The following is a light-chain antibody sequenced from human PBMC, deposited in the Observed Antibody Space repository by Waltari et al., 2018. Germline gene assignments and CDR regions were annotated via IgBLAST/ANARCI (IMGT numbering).Light chain of an antibody. Sequence: SYELTQPPSVSVSLGQMARITCSGEALPKKYAYWYQQKPGQFPVLVVYKETERASGSPERVAGSSSGTRVTLTISGVQAEDEADYYCLSPDSSGSYVVFGGGTKLTVL. V-gene: IGLV3-16*01. CDR3: LSPDSSGSYVV. CDR1: ALPKKY. J-gene: IGLJ2*01. CDR2: KET.